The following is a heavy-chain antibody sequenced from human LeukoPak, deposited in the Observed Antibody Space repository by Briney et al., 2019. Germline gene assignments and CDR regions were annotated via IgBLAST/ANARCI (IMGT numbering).Heavy chain of an antibody. CDR1: GLTFSSYA. CDR2: ISGSGGST. D-gene: IGHD3-16*01. Sequence: PGGSLRLSCAASGLTFSSYAMSWVRQAPGKGLEWVSAISGSGGSTYYADSVKGRFTISRDNSKNTLYLQMNSLRAEDTAVYYCAKDVRLWTQKYYFDYWGQGTLVTVSS. CDR3: AKDVRLWTQKYYFDY. V-gene: IGHV3-23*01. J-gene: IGHJ4*02.